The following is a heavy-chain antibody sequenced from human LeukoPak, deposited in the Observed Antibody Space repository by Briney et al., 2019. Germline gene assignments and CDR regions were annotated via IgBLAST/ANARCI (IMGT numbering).Heavy chain of an antibody. CDR2: MNPKRGNT. D-gene: IGHD6-13*01. J-gene: IGHJ5*02. Sequence: ASVKVSCKASGYTFTSYDINWVRQATGQGLEWMGWMNPKRGNTGYAQKFQGRVTMTRNTSISTAYMELSSLRSEDTAVYYCAREMASSWYWNWFDPWRQGTLVTVSS. V-gene: IGHV1-8*01. CDR3: AREMASSWYWNWFDP. CDR1: GYTFTSYD.